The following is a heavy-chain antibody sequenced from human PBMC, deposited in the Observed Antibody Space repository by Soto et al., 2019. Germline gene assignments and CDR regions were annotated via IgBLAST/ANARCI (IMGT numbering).Heavy chain of an antibody. J-gene: IGHJ4*02. CDR2: ISRDGSTM. V-gene: IGHV3-30*03. Sequence: QVQLVESGGGVVQPGRSLRLSCAASGVTLSNFGMHWVRQAPGKGLEWVAVISRDGSTMLYADSVKGRFTISRDSSRNTLYLQMSSLRAEETVGYRCFGEVASGYWGQGTLVTVSS. CDR3: FGEVASGY. D-gene: IGHD2-21*01. CDR1: GVTLSNFG.